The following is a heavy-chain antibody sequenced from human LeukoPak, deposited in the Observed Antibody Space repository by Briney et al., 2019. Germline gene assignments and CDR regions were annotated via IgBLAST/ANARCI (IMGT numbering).Heavy chain of an antibody. D-gene: IGHD3-16*01. Sequence: GGSLRLSCAASGCSLDSNWMHWVRQAPGKGLSWISFVNTDGSSKAYADSVKGRFTIYRDNAKHTLYLQMNGLRDEDTAVYYCARDHDSVPDYWRQGTLVSVPS. CDR2: VNTDGSSK. J-gene: IGHJ4*02. V-gene: IGHV3-74*01. CDR3: ARDHDSVPDY. CDR1: GCSLDSNW.